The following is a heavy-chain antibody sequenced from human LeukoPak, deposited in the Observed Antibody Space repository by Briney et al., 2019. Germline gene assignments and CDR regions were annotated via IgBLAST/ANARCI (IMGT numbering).Heavy chain of an antibody. Sequence: GGSLRLSCAASGFTFSSYAMHWVRQAPGKGLEWVAVISYDGSNKYYADSVKGRFTISRDNSKNTLYLQMNSLRAEDTAVYCCARDRARVVPAAPHFDYWGQGTLVTVSS. D-gene: IGHD2-2*01. CDR3: ARDRARVVPAAPHFDY. V-gene: IGHV3-30*04. J-gene: IGHJ4*02. CDR2: ISYDGSNK. CDR1: GFTFSSYA.